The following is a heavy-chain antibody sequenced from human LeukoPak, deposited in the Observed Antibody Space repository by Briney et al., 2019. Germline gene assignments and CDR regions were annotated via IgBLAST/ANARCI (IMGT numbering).Heavy chain of an antibody. CDR3: AKAQGAGDDY. J-gene: IGHJ4*02. V-gene: IGHV3-23*01. CDR1: GFTFSSYA. Sequence: PGGSLRLSCAASGFTFSSYAMSWVRQAPGEGLEWVSAISGSVGSTYYADSVKGRFTISRDNSKNTLHLQMNSLRAEDTAVYYCAKAQGAGDDYWGQGTLVTVSS. CDR2: ISGSVGST.